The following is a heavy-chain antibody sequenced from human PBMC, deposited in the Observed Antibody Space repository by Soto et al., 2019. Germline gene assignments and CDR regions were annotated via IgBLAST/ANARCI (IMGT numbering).Heavy chain of an antibody. D-gene: IGHD3-10*01. Sequence: PGGSLRLSCAASGFTFSTYAMNWVRQTPGKGLDWVSSISGSGGSTYYADSVKGRFTISRDNSKNTLDLQMNSLRAEDTAVYYCAKALGELWFGDLLPDYWGQGTLVTVPQ. CDR3: AKALGELWFGDLLPDY. J-gene: IGHJ4*02. CDR1: GFTFSTYA. V-gene: IGHV3-23*01. CDR2: ISGSGGST.